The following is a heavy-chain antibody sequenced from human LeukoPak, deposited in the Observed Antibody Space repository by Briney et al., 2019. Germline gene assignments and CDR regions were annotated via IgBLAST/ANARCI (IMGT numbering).Heavy chain of an antibody. CDR2: ISGSGGST. J-gene: IGHJ4*02. CDR1: GFTFSSYG. CDR3: AKNSYYYGSGSYYFDY. V-gene: IGHV3-23*01. D-gene: IGHD3-10*01. Sequence: PGGSLRLSCAASGFTFSSYGMSWVRQAPGKGLEWVSAISGSGGSTYYADSVKGRFTISRDNSKNTLYLQMNSLRAEDTAVYYCAKNSYYYGSGSYYFDYWGQGTLVTVSS.